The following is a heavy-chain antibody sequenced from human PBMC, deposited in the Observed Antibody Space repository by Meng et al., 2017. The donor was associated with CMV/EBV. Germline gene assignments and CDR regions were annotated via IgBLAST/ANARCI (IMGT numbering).Heavy chain of an antibody. CDR3: ARDSQYYDILTGYSRFYAFDI. CDR2: IKSKTDGGTT. CDR1: GFTFSNAW. J-gene: IGHJ3*02. Sequence: GESLKISCAASGFTFSNAWMSWVRQAPGKGLEWVGRIKSKTDGGTTDYAAPVKGRFTISRDDSKNTLYLQMNSLKTEDTAVYYCARDSQYYDILTGYSRFYAFDIWGQGTMVTVSS. V-gene: IGHV3-15*01. D-gene: IGHD3-9*01.